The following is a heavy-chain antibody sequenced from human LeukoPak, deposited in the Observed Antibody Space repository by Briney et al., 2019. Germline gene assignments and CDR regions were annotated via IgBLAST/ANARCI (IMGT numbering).Heavy chain of an antibody. CDR3: AREGGGTSCSSYYLDT. D-gene: IGHD2-2*01. Sequence: GRSLRLSCAASGFTFSSYAMHWVRQAPGKGLEWVAVISYDGSNKYYADSVKGRFTISRDNSKNTLYLQMNSLRAEDTAVYYCAREGGGTSCSSYYLDTWGREPWSPSPQ. V-gene: IGHV3-30*04. CDR2: ISYDGSNK. CDR1: GFTFSSYA. J-gene: IGHJ4*02.